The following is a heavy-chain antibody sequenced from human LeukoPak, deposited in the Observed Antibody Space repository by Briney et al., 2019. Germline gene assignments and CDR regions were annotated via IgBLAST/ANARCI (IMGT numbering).Heavy chain of an antibody. CDR3: ARELVVVPAATLNAFDI. V-gene: IGHV1-8*01. CDR1: GYTFTSYD. Sequence: ASVKVSCKASGYTFTSYDINWVRQATGQGLEWMGWMNPNSGNTGYAQKFQGRVTMTRNTSISTAYMELSSLRSEDTAVYYCARELVVVPAATLNAFDIWGQGTMVTVSS. D-gene: IGHD2-2*01. CDR2: MNPNSGNT. J-gene: IGHJ3*02.